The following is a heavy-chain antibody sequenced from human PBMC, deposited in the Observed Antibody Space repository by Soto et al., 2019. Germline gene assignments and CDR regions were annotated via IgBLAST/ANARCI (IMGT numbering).Heavy chain of an antibody. CDR3: ARGTYRSKTDFDY. D-gene: IGHD6-13*01. V-gene: IGHV3-11*01. Sequence: GGSLRLSCAASGFTFSDYYMTWILQAPGSGLEWVSYISSSSGTISYANSVKGRFTISRDNAQNSLYLQMTSLRAEDTAVYYCARGTYRSKTDFDYWGQGTRVTVSS. J-gene: IGHJ4*02. CDR2: ISSSSGTI. CDR1: GFTFSDYY.